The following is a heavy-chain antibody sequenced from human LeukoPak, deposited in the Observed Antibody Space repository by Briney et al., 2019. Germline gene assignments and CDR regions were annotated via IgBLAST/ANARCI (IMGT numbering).Heavy chain of an antibody. Sequence: HPGGSLRLTCAASGFTFSNFAMTWVRQAPGKGLEWVSSITGSHGPTYNTDSVKGRFTISRDNSQNTLYLQMNSLRAEDTAVYYCTKDPNGDYVGAFDPWGQGTLVTVSS. CDR2: ITGSHGPT. D-gene: IGHD4-17*01. V-gene: IGHV3-23*01. CDR1: GFTFSNFA. J-gene: IGHJ5*02. CDR3: TKDPNGDYVGAFDP.